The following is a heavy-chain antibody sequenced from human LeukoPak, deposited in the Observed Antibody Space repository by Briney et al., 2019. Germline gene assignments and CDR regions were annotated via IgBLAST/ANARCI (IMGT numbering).Heavy chain of an antibody. Sequence: GGSLRLSCAASGFTFSSYAMNWVRQAPGKGLEWVAVISYDGSNKYYADSVKGRFTISRDNSKNTLYLQMNSLRAEGTSVYYCARAPRTTVTHSIDYWGQGTLVTVSS. V-gene: IGHV3-30-3*01. CDR3: ARAPRTTVTHSIDY. CDR1: GFTFSSYA. D-gene: IGHD4-17*01. CDR2: ISYDGSNK. J-gene: IGHJ4*02.